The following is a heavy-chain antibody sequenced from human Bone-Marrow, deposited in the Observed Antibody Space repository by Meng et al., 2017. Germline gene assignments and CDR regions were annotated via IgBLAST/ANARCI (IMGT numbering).Heavy chain of an antibody. V-gene: IGHV3-15*04. CDR2: IERKRDGGTT. CDR1: GVSFIDFD. J-gene: IGHJ4*02. D-gene: IGHD6-13*01. CDR3: ATGAAAADH. Sequence: EVALVGAGGGLVQPGGSLKLSCEVSGVSFIDFDIHWVRQASGKGLEWVGRIERKRDGGTTDYAAPVKGRFTISRDDSKNTLYLQMNSLISEDTAVYFCATGAAAADHWGQGTLVTVSS.